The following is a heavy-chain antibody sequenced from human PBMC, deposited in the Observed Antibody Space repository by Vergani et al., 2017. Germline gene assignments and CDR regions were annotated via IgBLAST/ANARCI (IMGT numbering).Heavy chain of an antibody. CDR3: ARGRVTMVRGVIKGWFDP. CDR2: INHSGST. J-gene: IGHJ5*02. D-gene: IGHD3-10*01. V-gene: IGHV4-34*01. Sequence: QVQLQQWGAGLLKPSETLSLTCAVYGGSFSGYYWSWIRQPPGKGLEWIGEINHSGSTNDNPSLKSRVTISVDTSKNQFSLKLSSVTAADTAVYYCARGRVTMVRGVIKGWFDPWGQGTLVTVSS. CDR1: GGSFSGYY.